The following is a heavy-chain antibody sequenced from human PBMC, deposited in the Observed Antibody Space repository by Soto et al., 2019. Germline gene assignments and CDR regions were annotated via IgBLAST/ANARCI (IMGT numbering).Heavy chain of an antibody. CDR2: ISYDGSNK. J-gene: IGHJ4*02. CDR3: AKDYYRYSSSWHLFDY. D-gene: IGHD6-13*01. CDR1: GFTFSSYG. Sequence: GGSLRLSCAASGFTFSSYGMHWVRQAPGKGLEWVAVISYDGSNKYYADSVKGRFTISRDNSKNTLYMQMNSLRAEDTAVYYCAKDYYRYSSSWHLFDYWGQGTLVTVSS. V-gene: IGHV3-30*18.